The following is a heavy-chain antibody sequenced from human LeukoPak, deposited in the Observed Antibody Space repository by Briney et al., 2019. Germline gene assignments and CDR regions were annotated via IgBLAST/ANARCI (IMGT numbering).Heavy chain of an antibody. D-gene: IGHD1-26*01. Sequence: GGSLRLSCAASGFTFSSYAMSWVRQAPGKGLEWVSAISGSGGSTYYADSVKGRFTISRDNSKNTQYLQMNSLRAEDTAVYYCAKDRVGWELLLDALDYWGQGTLVTVSS. V-gene: IGHV3-23*01. CDR2: ISGSGGST. CDR1: GFTFSSYA. J-gene: IGHJ4*02. CDR3: AKDRVGWELLLDALDY.